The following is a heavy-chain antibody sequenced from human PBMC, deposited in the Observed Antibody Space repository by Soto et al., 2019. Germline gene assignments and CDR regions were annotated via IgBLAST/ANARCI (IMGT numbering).Heavy chain of an antibody. CDR1: GGSISSGGYY. J-gene: IGHJ6*02. CDR2: IYYSGST. D-gene: IGHD3-3*01. V-gene: IGHV4-31*03. Sequence: SETLSLTCTVSGGSISSGGYYWSWIRQHPGKGLEWIGYIYYSGSTYYNPSLKSRVTISVDTSKNQFSLKLSSVTAADTAVYYCARGGIFWSGYDYYYYYGMDVWGQGTTVTVSS. CDR3: ARGGIFWSGYDYYYYYGMDV.